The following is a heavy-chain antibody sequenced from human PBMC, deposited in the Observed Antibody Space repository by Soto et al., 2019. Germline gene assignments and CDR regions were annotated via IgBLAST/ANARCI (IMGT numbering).Heavy chain of an antibody. CDR3: ARQRAISNWFDP. D-gene: IGHD3-9*01. J-gene: IGHJ5*02. CDR1: GGSISSSSYY. Sequence: SETLSLTCTVSGGSISSSSYYWGWIRQPPGKGLEWIGSIYYSGSTYYNPSLKSRVTISVDTSKNQFSLKLSSVTAADTAVYYCARQRAISNWFDPWGQGTLVTAPQ. V-gene: IGHV4-39*01. CDR2: IYYSGST.